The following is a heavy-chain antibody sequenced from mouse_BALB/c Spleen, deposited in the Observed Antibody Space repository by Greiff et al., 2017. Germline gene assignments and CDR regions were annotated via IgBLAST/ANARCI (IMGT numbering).Heavy chain of an antibody. D-gene: IGHD2-4*01. CDR3: ARDDYLYAMDY. Sequence: EVQLQQSGAELVKPGASVKLSCTASGFNIKDTYMHWVKQRPEQGLEWIGRIDPANGNTKYDPKFQGKATITADTSSNTAYLQLSSLTSEDTAVYYCARDDYLYAMDYWGQGTSVTVSS. J-gene: IGHJ4*01. V-gene: IGHV14-3*02. CDR1: GFNIKDTY. CDR2: IDPANGNT.